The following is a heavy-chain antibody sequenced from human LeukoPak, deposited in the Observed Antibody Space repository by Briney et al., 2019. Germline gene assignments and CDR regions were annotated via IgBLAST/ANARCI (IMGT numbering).Heavy chain of an antibody. V-gene: IGHV4-38-2*02. CDR1: GYSISSGYY. D-gene: IGHD5-18*01. J-gene: IGHJ4*02. Sequence: SETLSLTCTVSGYSISSGYYWGWIRQPPGKGLEWVGSIYHSGSTYYNPSLKSRVTISVDTSKNQFSLKLSSVTAADTAVYYCARHGDTAMVPYYFDYWGQGTLVTVSS. CDR3: ARHGDTAMVPYYFDY. CDR2: IYHSGST.